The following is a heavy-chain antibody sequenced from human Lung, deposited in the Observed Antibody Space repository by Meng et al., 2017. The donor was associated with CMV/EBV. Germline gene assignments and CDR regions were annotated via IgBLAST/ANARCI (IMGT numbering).Heavy chain of an antibody. J-gene: IGHJ2*01. CDR2: INHNGSP. V-gene: IGHV4-34*01. D-gene: IGHD6-13*01. CDR3: VGGWQQDLPPRYWYFDL. CDR1: GGSFSGYY. Sequence: SDTLSLXXEVFGGSFSGYYWTWIPQPPGKGLEWFGEINHNGSPDYNASLKSRVTISAEMSKNHFFLKLTSVTAADTALYYCVGGWQQDLPPRYWYFDLWGRGTXVTVSS.